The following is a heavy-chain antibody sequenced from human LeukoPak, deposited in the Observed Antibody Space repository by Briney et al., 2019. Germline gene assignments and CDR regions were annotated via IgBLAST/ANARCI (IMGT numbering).Heavy chain of an antibody. CDR2: IYSNGTT. CDR3: ASGSSGYDP. D-gene: IGHD3-22*01. J-gene: IGHJ5*02. Sequence: RPESQSLTWILSADSISIYYWSWARPPAGKRLEWIGRIYSNGTTIYNASLKRRVTMSVDTSKNQLSLKLSSVTAADTAVYFCASGSSGYDPWGQGTLVTVSS. V-gene: IGHV4-4*07. CDR1: ADSISIYY.